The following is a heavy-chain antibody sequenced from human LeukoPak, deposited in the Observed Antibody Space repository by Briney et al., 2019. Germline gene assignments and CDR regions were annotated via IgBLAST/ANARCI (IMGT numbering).Heavy chain of an antibody. V-gene: IGHV3-21*01. D-gene: IGHD6-19*01. CDR2: ISSSSSYI. CDR1: GFTFSSYS. Sequence: PGGSLRLSCAASGFTFSSYSMNWVRQAPGKGLEWVSSISSSSSYIYYADSVKGRFTISRDNAKNSLYLQMNSLRAEDTAVYYCARDGLSSGWYGSFDYWGQGTLVTVSS. J-gene: IGHJ4*02. CDR3: ARDGLSSGWYGSFDY.